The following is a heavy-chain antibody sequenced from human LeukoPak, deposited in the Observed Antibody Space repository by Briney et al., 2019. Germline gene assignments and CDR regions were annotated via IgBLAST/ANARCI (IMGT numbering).Heavy chain of an antibody. Sequence: ASVKLSCKAPGYTFTGYYIHWVRQAPGQGLEWMGWINPNSGGTNYAQKFQGRVTMTRDTSISTAYMELSRLTSDDTAVYYCARDAIVRDYSNSYYWGQGTLVTVSS. D-gene: IGHD4-11*01. J-gene: IGHJ4*02. CDR3: ARDAIVRDYSNSYY. CDR2: INPNSGGT. CDR1: GYTFTGYY. V-gene: IGHV1-2*02.